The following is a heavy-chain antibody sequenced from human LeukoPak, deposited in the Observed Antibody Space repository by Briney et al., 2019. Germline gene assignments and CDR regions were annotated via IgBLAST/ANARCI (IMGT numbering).Heavy chain of an antibody. CDR1: GFTVSSYV. D-gene: IGHD6-19*01. Sequence: KTGGSLRLSCAASGFTVSSYVMSWVRQAPGKGLEWVSAITGSGDNTYYADSVKGRFTISRDNSKNTLYLQMNSLRAEDTAVYYCAKRGPAGAGKSPDYFDYWGQGTLVTVSS. CDR3: AKRGPAGAGKSPDYFDY. CDR2: ITGSGDNT. J-gene: IGHJ4*02. V-gene: IGHV3-23*01.